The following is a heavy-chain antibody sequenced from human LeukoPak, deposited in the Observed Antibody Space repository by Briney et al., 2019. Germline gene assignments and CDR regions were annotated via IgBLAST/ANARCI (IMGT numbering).Heavy chain of an antibody. D-gene: IGHD3-10*01. V-gene: IGHV3-74*01. CDR3: ARVVTTYYYGSGSYYNPTYFDY. CDR2: INSDGSSS. CDR1: GFTFSSSW. Sequence: PGGALRLSCAAPGFTFSSSWMHWVRQAPGKGLVLVSRINSDGSSSSYADSVKGRFTISRDNAKNTLYLQMNSLRAEDTAVYYCARVVTTYYYGSGSYYNPTYFDYWGQGTLVTVSS. J-gene: IGHJ4*02.